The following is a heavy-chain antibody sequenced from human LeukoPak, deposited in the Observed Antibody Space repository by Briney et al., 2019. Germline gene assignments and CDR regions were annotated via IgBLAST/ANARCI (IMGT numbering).Heavy chain of an antibody. V-gene: IGHV4-59*08. Sequence: PSETLSLTCTVSGVSISSYYWSWIRQPPGKGLEWIGYIYYRGSTSYNPSLKSRVTILVDTSKNQFSLKLSSVTAADTAVYYCARQSYGDYFDYWGQGTLVTVSS. J-gene: IGHJ4*02. CDR1: GVSISSYY. D-gene: IGHD4-17*01. CDR2: IYYRGST. CDR3: ARQSYGDYFDY.